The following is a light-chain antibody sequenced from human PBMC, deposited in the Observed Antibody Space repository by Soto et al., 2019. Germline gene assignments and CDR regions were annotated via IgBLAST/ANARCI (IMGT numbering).Light chain of an antibody. CDR3: QAWDSGTGVV. CDR2: QDT. J-gene: IGLJ2*01. V-gene: IGLV3-1*01. Sequence: SYELTQPPSVSVSPGQTASIPCSGDKLGDRFACWYLQKPGQSPVMVIYQDTKRPSGIPERFSGSNSGNTATLTISGTQAMDEADYYCQAWDSGTGVVFGGGTKLTVL. CDR1: KLGDRF.